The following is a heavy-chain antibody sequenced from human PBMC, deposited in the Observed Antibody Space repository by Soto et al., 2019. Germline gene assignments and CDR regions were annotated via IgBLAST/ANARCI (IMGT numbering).Heavy chain of an antibody. CDR2: ISSSGSTI. J-gene: IGHJ6*02. V-gene: IGHV3-48*03. CDR3: SSGPEIVVVPAAIYGMDV. Sequence: GGSLRLSCAASGFTFSSYEMNWVRQAPGKGLEWVSYISSSGSTIYYADSVKGRFTISRDNAKNSLYLQMNSLRAEDTAVYYCSSGPEIVVVPAAIYGMDVWGQGATVTVSS. D-gene: IGHD2-2*01. CDR1: GFTFSSYE.